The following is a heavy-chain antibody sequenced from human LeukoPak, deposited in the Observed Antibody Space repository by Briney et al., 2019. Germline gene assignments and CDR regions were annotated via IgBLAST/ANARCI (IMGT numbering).Heavy chain of an antibody. V-gene: IGHV3-48*03. CDR1: GFTFSSYE. D-gene: IGHD3-10*01. CDR2: ISSFSSTI. CDR3: ARSPNYKGYFDY. J-gene: IGHJ4*02. Sequence: GGSLRLSCAASGFTFSSYEMNWVRQAPGKGLEWVSYISSFSSTIYYADSVMGRFTTSRDNAKNSLYLQMNSLRAEDTAVYYCARSPNYKGYFDYWGQGTLVTVSS.